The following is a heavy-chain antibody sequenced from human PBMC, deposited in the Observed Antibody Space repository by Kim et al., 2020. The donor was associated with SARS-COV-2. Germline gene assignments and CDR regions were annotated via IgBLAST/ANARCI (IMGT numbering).Heavy chain of an antibody. V-gene: IGHV3-23*01. CDR1: GFTFSTYA. CDR3: AKYCSRSSCFPDFDY. J-gene: IGHJ4*02. Sequence: GGSLRLSCAASGFTFSTYAMTWVRQAPGKGLEWVSSITDTGSNTYYADPVKGRFTISRDNSKNTLYLQMNSLRAEDTAVYYCAKYCSRSSCFPDFDYWGQGPLVTVSS. CDR2: ITDTGSNT. D-gene: IGHD2-2*01.